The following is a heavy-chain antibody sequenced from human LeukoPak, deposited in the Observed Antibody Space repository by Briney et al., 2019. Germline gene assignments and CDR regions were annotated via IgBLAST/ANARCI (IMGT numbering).Heavy chain of an antibody. CDR2: INPNSGGT. V-gene: IGHV1-2*02. Sequence: ASVKVSCKASGYTFTGYYMHWVRQAPGQGLEWKGWINPNSGGTNYAQKFQGRVTMTRDTSISTAYMELRRLRSDVTAVYYCARYSGERGSGSYLIAYWGQGTLVTVSS. CDR3: ARYSGERGSGSYLIAY. J-gene: IGHJ4*02. CDR1: GYTFTGYY. D-gene: IGHD3-10*01.